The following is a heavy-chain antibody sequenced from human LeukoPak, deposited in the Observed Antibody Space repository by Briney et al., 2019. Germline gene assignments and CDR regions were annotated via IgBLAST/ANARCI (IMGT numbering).Heavy chain of an antibody. CDR2: ISYDGSNK. CDR3: AKDGLIAAAGLLGVNWFDP. CDR1: GFTFSSYA. V-gene: IGHV3-30-3*01. J-gene: IGHJ5*02. D-gene: IGHD6-13*01. Sequence: GGSLRLSCAASGFTFSSYAMHWVRQAPGKGLEWVAVISYDGSNKYYADSVKGRFTISRDNSKNTLYLQMNSLRAEDTAVYYCAKDGLIAAAGLLGVNWFDPWGQGTLVTVSS.